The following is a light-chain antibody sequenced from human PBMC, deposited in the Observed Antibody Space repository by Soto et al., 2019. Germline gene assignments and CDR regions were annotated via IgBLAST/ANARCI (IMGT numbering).Light chain of an antibody. J-gene: IGLJ1*01. Sequence: HSALTQPRSVSGSPGQSVAISCTGTSSDVGAYDYVSWYQQHPGQVPKHMIYDVTKRPSGVPDRFSGSKSGNTASLTISGLQAEDEADYYCCSFAGSYFVFGTGTKVTVL. CDR3: CSFAGSYFV. V-gene: IGLV2-11*01. CDR1: SSDVGAYDY. CDR2: DVT.